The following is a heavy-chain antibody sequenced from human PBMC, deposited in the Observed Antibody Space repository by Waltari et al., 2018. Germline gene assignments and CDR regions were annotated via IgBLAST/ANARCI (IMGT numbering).Heavy chain of an antibody. Sequence: QVQLQESGHSMLKPSETLALICTVSGGPIGGFYVSWVRQPPGKGLDWIGYIYYTGSTNFNPSLKSRVTMSVDTSKNQFSLKLSSVTAADTAFYYCARGGGGDWEWFDPWGQGTLVTVSS. V-gene: IGHV4-59*01. D-gene: IGHD2-21*02. CDR2: IYYTGST. CDR3: ARGGGGDWEWFDP. J-gene: IGHJ5*02. CDR1: GGPIGGFY.